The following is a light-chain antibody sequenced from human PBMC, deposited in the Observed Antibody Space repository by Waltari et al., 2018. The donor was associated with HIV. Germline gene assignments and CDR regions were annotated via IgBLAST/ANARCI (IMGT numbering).Light chain of an antibody. Sequence: QSALTQPRSVSGSPGQTVTISCRGTSRDIGGYNYVSWYQQHPAEAPRLMIYDVNKRPSGVPDRFSGSKSGNTASLTISGLQAEDEADYYCCSYAGSNTVYVFGTGTEVTVL. CDR1: SRDIGGYNY. CDR2: DVN. V-gene: IGLV2-11*01. J-gene: IGLJ1*01. CDR3: CSYAGSNTVYV.